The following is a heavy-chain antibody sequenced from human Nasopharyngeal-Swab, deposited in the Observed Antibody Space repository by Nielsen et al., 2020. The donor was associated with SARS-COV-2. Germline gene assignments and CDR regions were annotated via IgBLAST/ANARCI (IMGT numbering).Heavy chain of an antibody. D-gene: IGHD6-13*01. CDR3: ARVIAAALDY. Sequence: SETLSLTCTVSGGSISSSSYYWGWIRQPPGKGLEWIGEINHSGSTNYNPSLKSRVTISVDTSKNQFSLKLSSVTAADTAVYYCARVIAAALDYWGQGTPVTVSS. CDR1: GGSISSSSYY. J-gene: IGHJ4*02. V-gene: IGHV4-39*07. CDR2: INHSGST.